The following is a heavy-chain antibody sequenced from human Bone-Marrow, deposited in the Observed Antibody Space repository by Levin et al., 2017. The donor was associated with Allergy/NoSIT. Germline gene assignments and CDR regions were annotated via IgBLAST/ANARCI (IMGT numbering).Heavy chain of an antibody. CDR2: IYHSGST. D-gene: IGHD3-10*01. V-gene: IGHV4-30-2*01. CDR1: GGSISSGGYS. J-gene: IGHJ4*02. Sequence: SETLSLTCAVSGGSISSGGYSWSWIRQPPGKGLEWIGYIYHSGSTYYNPSLKSRVTISMDRSKNHFSLNLTSVTDADTAVYFCAESLWFGAYFDYWGQGTLVTVSS. CDR3: AESLWFGAYFDY.